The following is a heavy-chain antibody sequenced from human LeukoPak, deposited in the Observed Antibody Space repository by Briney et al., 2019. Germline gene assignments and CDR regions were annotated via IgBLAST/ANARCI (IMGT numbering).Heavy chain of an antibody. J-gene: IGHJ4*02. CDR2: INPHSGGT. Sequence: GASAKVSCKASGYTFTDYYMHWVRQAPGQGLEWMGWINPHSGGTDHAQKFQGRDTMTRDTSISTAYMELSRLRSDDTAVYYCARDMDSGPDFFDYWGLGTLVTVSS. V-gene: IGHV1-2*02. CDR3: ARDMDSGPDFFDY. D-gene: IGHD1-26*01. CDR1: GYTFTDYY.